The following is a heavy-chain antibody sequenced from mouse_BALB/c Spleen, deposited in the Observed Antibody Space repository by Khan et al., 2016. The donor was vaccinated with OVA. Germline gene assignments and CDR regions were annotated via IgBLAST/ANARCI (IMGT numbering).Heavy chain of an antibody. D-gene: IGHD2-1*01. J-gene: IGHJ2*01. CDR2: INTNVGST. Sequence: EVELVESGGGLVQPGGSLKLSCAASGFTFSSYGMSWVRQTPDKRLELVATINTNVGSTYYPDSVKGRFTISRDNAKNTLYLQMSSLKSEDTAMYYCARVGIICYGNYAYYFDNWGQGTTLTVSS. V-gene: IGHV5-6-3*01. CDR3: ARVGIICYGNYAYYFDN. CDR1: GFTFSSYG.